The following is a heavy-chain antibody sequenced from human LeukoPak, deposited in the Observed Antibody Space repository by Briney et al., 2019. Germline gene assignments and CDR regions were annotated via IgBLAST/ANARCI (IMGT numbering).Heavy chain of an antibody. CDR2: IYTSGST. D-gene: IGHD2-15*01. J-gene: IGHJ5*02. V-gene: IGHV4-4*07. Sequence: SETLSLTCTVSGGSISSYYWSWIRQPAGKGLEWIGRIYTSGSTNYNPSLKRRVTMSVDTSKNQFSLKLSSVTAADAAVYYCARDLGYCSGGSCYWFDPWGQGTLVTVSS. CDR1: GGSISSYY. CDR3: ARDLGYCSGGSCYWFDP.